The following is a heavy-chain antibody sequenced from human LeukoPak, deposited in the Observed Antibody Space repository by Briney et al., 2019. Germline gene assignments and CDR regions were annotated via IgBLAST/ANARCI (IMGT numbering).Heavy chain of an antibody. CDR3: AREGAVYYDSSGYFDY. Sequence: SVKVSCKVSGYTLTELSMHWVRQAPGQGLEWMGGIIPIFGTANYAQKFLGRVTITADESTSTAYMELSSLRSEDTAVYYCAREGAVYYDSSGYFDYWGQGTLVTVSS. CDR2: IIPIFGTA. CDR1: GYTLTELS. J-gene: IGHJ4*02. D-gene: IGHD3-22*01. V-gene: IGHV1-69*13.